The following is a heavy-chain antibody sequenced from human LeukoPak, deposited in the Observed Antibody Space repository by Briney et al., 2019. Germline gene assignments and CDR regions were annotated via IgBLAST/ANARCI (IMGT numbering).Heavy chain of an antibody. V-gene: IGHV1-69*13. CDR3: AGSLPYYDSSGYYYPLPFDY. J-gene: IGHJ4*02. CDR2: IIPIFGTA. D-gene: IGHD3-22*01. Sequence: SVKVSCKASGGTFSSYAISWVRQAPGRGLEWMGGIIPIFGTANYAQKFQGRVTITADESTSTAYMELSSLRSEDTAVYYCAGSLPYYDSSGYYYPLPFDYWGQGTLVTVSS. CDR1: GGTFSSYA.